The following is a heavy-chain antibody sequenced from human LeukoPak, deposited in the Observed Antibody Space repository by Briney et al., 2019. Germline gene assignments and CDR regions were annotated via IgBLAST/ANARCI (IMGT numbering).Heavy chain of an antibody. D-gene: IGHD6-6*01. V-gene: IGHV3-30*18. CDR3: AKIEGSSSYYFDY. CDR2: ISYDGGST. Sequence: GGSLRLSCSASGFTFSSYVMYWVRQAPGKGLEWVAIISYDGGSTSYADPVKGRFTISRDNSKNTLYLQMSSLRTEDTAVYYCAKIEGSSSYYFDYWGQGTLVTVSS. CDR1: GFTFSSYV. J-gene: IGHJ4*02.